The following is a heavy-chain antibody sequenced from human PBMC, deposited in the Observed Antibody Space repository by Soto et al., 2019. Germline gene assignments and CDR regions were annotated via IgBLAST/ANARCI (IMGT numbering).Heavy chain of an antibody. J-gene: IGHJ4*02. CDR2: IWYDGSNK. CDR3: ARDTAMESFDY. V-gene: IGHV3-33*01. Sequence: GGSLRLSCAASGFTFSSYGMHWVRQAPGKGLEWVAVIWYDGSNKYYADSVKGRFTISRDNSKNTLYLQMNSLRAEDTAVYYCARDTAMESFDYWGQGTLVTVSS. CDR1: GFTFSSYG. D-gene: IGHD5-18*01.